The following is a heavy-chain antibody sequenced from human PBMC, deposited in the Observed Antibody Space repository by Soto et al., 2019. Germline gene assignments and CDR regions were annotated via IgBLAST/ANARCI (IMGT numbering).Heavy chain of an antibody. D-gene: IGHD2-15*01. V-gene: IGHV1-46*02. CDR1: GYTLNTYY. Sequence: GASVKVSCKASGYTLNTYYMHWVRQAPGQGPEWMGIINPRGGSTTYAQNFQDRVTMTRDKSSSTVYMELSSLRSEDTAVYYCARGGGFSPYYYNLDVWGQGTTVTVSS. CDR3: ARGGGFSPYYYNLDV. CDR2: INPRGGST. J-gene: IGHJ6*02.